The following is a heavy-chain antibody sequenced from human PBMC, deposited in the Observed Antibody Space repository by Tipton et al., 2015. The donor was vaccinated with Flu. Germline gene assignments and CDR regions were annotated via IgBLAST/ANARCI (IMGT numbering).Heavy chain of an antibody. J-gene: IGHJ6*02. D-gene: IGHD3-16*02. CDR3: ARVLSSEYYYGMDV. CDR2: IYSAGST. Sequence: SLRLSCTASGFTFHDAWMSWVRQAPGKGLEWISLIYSAGSTYYADSVKGRFTISRDNSKNTVFLQMNTLRAEDTAVYYCARVLSSEYYYGMDVWGQGTTVTVSS. V-gene: IGHV3-53*01. CDR1: GFTFHDAW.